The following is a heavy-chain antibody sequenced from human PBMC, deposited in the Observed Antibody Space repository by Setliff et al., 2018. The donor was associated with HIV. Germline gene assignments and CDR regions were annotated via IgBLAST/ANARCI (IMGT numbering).Heavy chain of an antibody. Sequence: GGSLRLSCVASGLTFNRYWMSWVRQAPGKGLEWVSVISGSGGSTFYADSVKGRFTISRDNSKNTLYLQMNSLRAEDTAVYYCARPGYNFWSGKYFQHWGQGTLVTVSS. CDR3: ARPGYNFWSGKYFQH. D-gene: IGHD3-3*01. CDR1: GLTFNRYW. V-gene: IGHV3-23*01. CDR2: ISGSGGST. J-gene: IGHJ1*01.